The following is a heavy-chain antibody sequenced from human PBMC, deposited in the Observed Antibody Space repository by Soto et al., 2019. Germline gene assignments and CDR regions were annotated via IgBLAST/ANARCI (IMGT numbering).Heavy chain of an antibody. V-gene: IGHV4-34*01. CDR2: INHSGST. CDR3: ARGRAMTHGTFDY. D-gene: IGHD1-1*01. J-gene: IGHJ4*02. CDR1: GGSFSGYY. Sequence: QVQLQQWGAGLLKPSETLSLTCAVYGGSFSGYYWSWIRQPPGKGLEWIGEINHSGSTNYNTSPKSRVTISVDTSKNQFSLKLSSVTAADTAVYYCARGRAMTHGTFDYWGQGTLVTVSS.